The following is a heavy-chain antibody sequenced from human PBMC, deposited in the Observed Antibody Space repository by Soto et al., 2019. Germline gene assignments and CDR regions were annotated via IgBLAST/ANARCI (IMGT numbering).Heavy chain of an antibody. CDR2: VYYSGST. J-gene: IGHJ4*02. CDR3: ARDLSRRGYFDY. D-gene: IGHD3-10*01. Sequence: WTWIRQHPGKGLEWIGYVYYSGSTYYNPSLKSRFTISLDTSKSQFSLRLSSVTAADTAVYYCARDLSRRGYFDYWGRGTLVTVSS. V-gene: IGHV4-31*02.